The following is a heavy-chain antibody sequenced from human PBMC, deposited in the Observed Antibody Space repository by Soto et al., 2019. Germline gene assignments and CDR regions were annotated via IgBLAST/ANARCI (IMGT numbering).Heavy chain of an antibody. D-gene: IGHD3-10*01. V-gene: IGHV4-30-4*01. CDR1: GGSIGSGDYY. J-gene: IGHJ5*02. CDR3: ARDNGSGPSWFNP. CDR2: IYYSGNT. Sequence: PSETLSLTCTVSGGSIGSGDYYWIWIRQPPGKGLEWIGYIYYSGNTYYNPSLKSRVTISVDTSKNQFSLKLSSVTAADTAVYYCARDNGSGPSWFNPWGQGTLVTVSS.